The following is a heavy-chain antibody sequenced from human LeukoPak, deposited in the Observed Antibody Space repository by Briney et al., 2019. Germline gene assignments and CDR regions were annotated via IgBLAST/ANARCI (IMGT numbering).Heavy chain of an antibody. J-gene: IGHJ5*02. V-gene: IGHV4-34*01. CDR1: GGSFSGYY. Sequence: SETLSLTCAVYGGSFSGYYWSWIRQPPGKGLEWIGKINHSGSTNYNPSLKSRVTISVDTSKNQFSLKLSSVTAADTAVYYCARVAMITVDWFDPWGQGTLVTVSS. CDR3: ARVAMITVDWFDP. CDR2: INHSGST. D-gene: IGHD3-16*01.